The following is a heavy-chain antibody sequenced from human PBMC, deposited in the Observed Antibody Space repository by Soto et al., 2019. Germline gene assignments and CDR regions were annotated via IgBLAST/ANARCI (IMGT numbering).Heavy chain of an antibody. CDR2: FDPEDGET. D-gene: IGHD6-6*01. CDR1: GYTLTELS. CDR3: ATGLFSSSRFEWYFDY. Sequence: GASVKVSCKVSGYTLTELSMHWVRQAPGKGLEWMGGFDPEDGETIYAQKFQGRGTMTEDTSTDTAYMELSSLRSEDTAVYYCATGLFSSSRFEWYFDYWGQGTLVTVSS. V-gene: IGHV1-24*01. J-gene: IGHJ4*02.